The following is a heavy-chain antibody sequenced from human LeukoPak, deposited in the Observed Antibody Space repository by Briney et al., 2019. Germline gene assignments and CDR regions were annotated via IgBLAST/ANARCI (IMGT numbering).Heavy chain of an antibody. CDR2: IIPILGIA. V-gene: IGHV1-69*04. Sequence: AASVKVSCKASGGTFSSYAISWVRQAPGQGLEWMGRIIPILGIANYAQKFQGRVTITADKSTSTAYMELSSLRSEDTAVYYCARGWMDGIAAAGIRDVEYYYYYGMDVWGQGTTVTVSS. CDR1: GGTFSSYA. CDR3: ARGWMDGIAAAGIRDVEYYYYYGMDV. J-gene: IGHJ6*02. D-gene: IGHD6-13*01.